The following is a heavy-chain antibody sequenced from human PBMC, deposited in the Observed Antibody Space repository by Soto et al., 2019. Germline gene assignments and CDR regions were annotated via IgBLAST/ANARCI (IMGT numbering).Heavy chain of an antibody. CDR2: IFSGGST. J-gene: IGHJ4*02. V-gene: IGHV3-66*01. D-gene: IGHD4-4*01. Sequence: ESGAGLVQPGGSLRLSCAASGFTVSNNYMSWVRQAPGKGLEWVSVIFSGGSTNYVDSVKGRFTISRDNSKNTLYLQMNSLRAEDTAVYYCAKSMSDYTIDYWGQGTLVTVSS. CDR1: GFTVSNNY. CDR3: AKSMSDYTIDY.